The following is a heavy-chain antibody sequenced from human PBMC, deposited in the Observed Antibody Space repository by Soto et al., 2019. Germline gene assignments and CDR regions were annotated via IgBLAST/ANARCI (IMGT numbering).Heavy chain of an antibody. V-gene: IGHV4-59*01. CDR3: ATLTTVTTSFDY. J-gene: IGHJ4*02. Sequence: SETLSLTCTVSGGSISSYYWSWIRQPPGKGLEWIGYIYYSGSTNYNPSLKSRVTISVDTSKNQFSLKLSSVTAADTAVYYCATLTTVTTSFDYWGQGTLVTVSS. D-gene: IGHD4-17*01. CDR1: GGSISSYY. CDR2: IYYSGST.